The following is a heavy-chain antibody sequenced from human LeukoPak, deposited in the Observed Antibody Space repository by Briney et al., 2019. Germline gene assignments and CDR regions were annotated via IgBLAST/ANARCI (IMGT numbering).Heavy chain of an antibody. CDR1: GYSISSGYY. CDR2: IYHSGST. J-gene: IGHJ5*02. CDR3: ARDQDYGDYGWFDP. V-gene: IGHV4-38-2*02. Sequence: SETLSLTCIVSGYSISSGYYWGWIRQPPGKGLEWIGSIYHSGSTYYNPSLKSRVTISVDTSKNQFSLKLSSVTAADTAVYYCARDQDYGDYGWFDPWGQGTLVTVSS. D-gene: IGHD4-17*01.